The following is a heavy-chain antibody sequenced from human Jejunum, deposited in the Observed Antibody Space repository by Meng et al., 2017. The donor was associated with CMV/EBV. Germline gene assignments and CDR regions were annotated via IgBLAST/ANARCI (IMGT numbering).Heavy chain of an antibody. D-gene: IGHD3-3*01. CDR1: ASNFPRHY. Sequence: SLKLSCKASASNFPRHYFHSVPPAPGQGLYSIGWFAPNSGGTNYSHKFQVKVTMTRDTSISTVYVELSRLTSDDTAIYYCTSPIFDYWGQRTLVTVSS. J-gene: IGHJ4*02. CDR2: FAPNSGGT. CDR3: TSPIFDY. V-gene: IGHV1-2*02.